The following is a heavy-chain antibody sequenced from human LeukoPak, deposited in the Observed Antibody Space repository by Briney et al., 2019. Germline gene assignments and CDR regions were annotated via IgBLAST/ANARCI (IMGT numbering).Heavy chain of an antibody. V-gene: IGHV3-23*01. CDR1: GFTVSTYA. Sequence: GGSLRLSCVVTGFTVSTYAMTWVRQASGKGLEWVSLISATGGSTYYADSVKGRFTISRDNIKNTLYLQMNSLRAEDTAVYYCAKDYEPLVGVHRWGDWFDPWGQGTLVTVSS. D-gene: IGHD1-26*01. CDR3: AKDYEPLVGVHRWGDWFDP. J-gene: IGHJ5*02. CDR2: ISATGGST.